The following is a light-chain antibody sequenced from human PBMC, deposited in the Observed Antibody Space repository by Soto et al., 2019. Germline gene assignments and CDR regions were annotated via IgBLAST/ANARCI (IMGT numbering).Light chain of an antibody. CDR2: GAS. J-gene: IGKJ1*01. V-gene: IGKV3-15*01. CDR3: LQYDDWHRT. Sequence: EIMMTQSPATLSVSPGARATLSCRASQSVSSNFAWFQQKPGQAPRLLIYGASTRATGIPARFSGSGSGTEFTLTISSLQSEDFAVYYCLQYDDWHRTFGQGTKVEIK. CDR1: QSVSSN.